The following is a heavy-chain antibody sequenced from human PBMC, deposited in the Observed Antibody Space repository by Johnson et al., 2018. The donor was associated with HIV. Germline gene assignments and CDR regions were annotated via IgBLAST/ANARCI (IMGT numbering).Heavy chain of an antibody. CDR1: GFTFSSYG. CDR3: AKGLRLGELSLRVDAFDI. CDR2: ISFDGKNK. V-gene: IGHV3-30*19. D-gene: IGHD3-16*02. Sequence: QVQLVESGGGVVQPGRSLRLSCTASGFTFSSYGMHWVRQAPGKGLEWVAVISFDGKNKFYADSVKGRFTISRDHSRNTLYLQMNSLRPEDTALYYCAKGLRLGELSLRVDAFDIWGQGTMVTVSS. J-gene: IGHJ3*02.